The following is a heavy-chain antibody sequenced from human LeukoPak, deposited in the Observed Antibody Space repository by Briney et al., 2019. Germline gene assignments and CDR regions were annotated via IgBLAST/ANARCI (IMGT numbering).Heavy chain of an antibody. CDR1: GDSVNSANYY. Sequence: PSETLSLTCTVSGDSVNSANYYWGWIRQPPGKGLEWVGFMSNSGHTDSTPSLKSRVTISVDTSRSQFSLKLNSVTAADPAVYYCARVSAAGTGPDSWGQGTLVTASS. CDR3: ARVSAAGTGPDS. D-gene: IGHD6-13*01. CDR2: MSNSGHT. J-gene: IGHJ4*02. V-gene: IGHV4-61*01.